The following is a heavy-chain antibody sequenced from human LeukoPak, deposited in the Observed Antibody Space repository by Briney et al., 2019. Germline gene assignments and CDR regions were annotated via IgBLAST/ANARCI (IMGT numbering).Heavy chain of an antibody. D-gene: IGHD3-10*01. CDR2: ISYSGST. Sequence: SETLSLTCIVSGGSLSSYYWSWIRQPPGKGLEWIGYISYSGSTNYNPSLQSRVTISVDTSKNQFSLKLSSVTAADTAVYYCARDALDGSGSSYYYSYYMDVWGKGTTVTISS. CDR1: GGSLSSYY. V-gene: IGHV4-59*12. CDR3: ARDALDGSGSSYYYSYYMDV. J-gene: IGHJ6*03.